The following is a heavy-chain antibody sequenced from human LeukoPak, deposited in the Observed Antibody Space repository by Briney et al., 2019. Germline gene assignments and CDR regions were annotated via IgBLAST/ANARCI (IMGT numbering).Heavy chain of an antibody. D-gene: IGHD6-6*01. Sequence: QAGGSLRLSCAGSGFPFSIYGMNWVRQAPGKGLEWVAKIKADGGEKDHVASVKGRFTISRDNAKNSLYLQMNSLRVEDTAVYYCARGGAARPDFWGQGTLVTVSS. CDR3: ARGGAARPDF. CDR2: IKADGGEK. CDR1: GFPFSIYG. V-gene: IGHV3-7*01. J-gene: IGHJ4*02.